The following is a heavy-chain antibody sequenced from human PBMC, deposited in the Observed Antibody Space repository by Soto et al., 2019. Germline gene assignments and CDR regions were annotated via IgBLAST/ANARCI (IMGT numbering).Heavy chain of an antibody. Sequence: GASVKVSCKASGYTFTSYAMHWVRQAPGQRLEWMGWINAGNGNTKYSQKFQGRVTITRDTSASTAYMELSSLRSEDTAVYYCARVDYDSWSGTVPIGMDVWGEGTTVTVSS. CDR2: INAGNGNT. CDR1: GYTFTSYA. D-gene: IGHD3-3*01. CDR3: ARVDYDSWSGTVPIGMDV. V-gene: IGHV1-3*01. J-gene: IGHJ6*04.